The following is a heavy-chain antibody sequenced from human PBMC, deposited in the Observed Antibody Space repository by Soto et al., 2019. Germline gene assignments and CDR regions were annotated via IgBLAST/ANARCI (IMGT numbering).Heavy chain of an antibody. CDR3: AKDAISGDGIWLMDS. J-gene: IGHJ5*02. CDR2: LLRSGSSA. V-gene: IGHV3-23*01. Sequence: GGSLKLSCAASGFTFRNYAMTWARQAPGKGLEWVSSLLRSGSSAYYADSVRGRFTISSDTSANSLYLQMDNLRAEDTAIYYCAKDAISGDGIWLMDSWGQGTVVTVSS. CDR1: GFTFRNYA. D-gene: IGHD4-17*01.